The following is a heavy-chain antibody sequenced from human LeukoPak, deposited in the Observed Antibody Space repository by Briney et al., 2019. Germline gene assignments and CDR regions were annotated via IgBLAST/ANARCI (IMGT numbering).Heavy chain of an antibody. CDR3: ARALPDCSSTSCYIRSYMDV. Sequence: SETLSHTCTVSGYSISSGYYWGWIRQPPGKGLEWIGSIYHSGSTYYNPSLKSRVTISVDTSKNQFSLKLSSVTAADTAVYYCARALPDCSSTSCYIRSYMDVWGKGTTVTVSS. CDR1: GYSISSGYY. CDR2: IYHSGST. V-gene: IGHV4-38-2*02. J-gene: IGHJ6*03. D-gene: IGHD2-2*02.